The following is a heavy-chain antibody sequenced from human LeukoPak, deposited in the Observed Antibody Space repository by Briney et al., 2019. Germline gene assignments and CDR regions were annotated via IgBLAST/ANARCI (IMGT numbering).Heavy chain of an antibody. CDR1: GYSISSGYY. Sequence: SETLSLTCAVSGYSISSGYYWGWIRQPPGKGLEWIGSIYHSGSTYYNPSLKSRVTISVDTSKNQFSLKLSSVTAADTAVYYCASAYYYDSSGYLNWGQGTLVTVSS. J-gene: IGHJ4*02. V-gene: IGHV4-38-2*01. D-gene: IGHD3-22*01. CDR3: ASAYYYDSSGYLN. CDR2: IYHSGST.